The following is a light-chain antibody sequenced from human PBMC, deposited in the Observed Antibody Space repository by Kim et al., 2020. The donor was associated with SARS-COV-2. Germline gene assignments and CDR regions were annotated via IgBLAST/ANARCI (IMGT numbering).Light chain of an antibody. J-gene: IGLJ2*01. CDR2: DVS. Sequence: LTQPASVSGSPGQSITISCTGTSSDVGGYNYVSWYQQHPGKAPKLMIYDVSKRPSGVSNRFSGSKSGNTASLTISGLQAEDEADYYCSSYTSSSVVFGGGTQLTVL. CDR1: SSDVGGYNY. CDR3: SSYTSSSVV. V-gene: IGLV2-14*01.